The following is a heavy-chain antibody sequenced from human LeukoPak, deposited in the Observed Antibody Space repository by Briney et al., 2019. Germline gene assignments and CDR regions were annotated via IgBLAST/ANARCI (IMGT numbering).Heavy chain of an antibody. Sequence: GGSLRLSCADSAFTFRSYAMNWVRQAPGKGLEWVSVIYSGGSTYYADSVKGRFTISRDNSKNTLYLQMNSLRAEDTAVYYCAREENYYGSGSYFGGQGTLVTVSS. D-gene: IGHD3-10*01. CDR2: IYSGGST. J-gene: IGHJ4*02. V-gene: IGHV3-66*01. CDR1: AFTFRSYA. CDR3: AREENYYGSGSYF.